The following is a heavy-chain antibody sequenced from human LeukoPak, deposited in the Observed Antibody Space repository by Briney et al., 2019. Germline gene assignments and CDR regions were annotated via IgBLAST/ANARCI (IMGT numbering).Heavy chain of an antibody. CDR2: IYYSGST. CDR3: ARDHTYYYYMDV. CDR1: GGSISSYY. J-gene: IGHJ6*03. V-gene: IGHV4-39*07. Sequence: SETLSLTCTVSGGSISSYYWGRIRQPPGKGLEWIGSIYYSGSTYYNPSLKSRVTISVDTSRNQFSLKLSSVTAADTAVYYCARDHTYYYYMDVWGKGTTVTVSS.